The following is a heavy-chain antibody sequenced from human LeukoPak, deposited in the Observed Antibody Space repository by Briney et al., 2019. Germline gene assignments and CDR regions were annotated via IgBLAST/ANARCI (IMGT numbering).Heavy chain of an antibody. CDR2: IWYDGSDK. Sequence: GTSLRLSCAASGFTFSNYGMHWVRQAPGKGLEWVAVIWYDGSDKYYADSVKGRFTISRDNSKNTLYLQMNSLRAEDTAVYYCARFLGRITISGVVPYGMDVWGQGTTVTVSS. D-gene: IGHD3-3*01. J-gene: IGHJ6*02. CDR1: GFTFSNYG. V-gene: IGHV3-33*01. CDR3: ARFLGRITISGVVPYGMDV.